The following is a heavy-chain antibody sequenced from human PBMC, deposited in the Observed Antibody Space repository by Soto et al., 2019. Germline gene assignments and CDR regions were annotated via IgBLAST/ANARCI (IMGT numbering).Heavy chain of an antibody. CDR3: ATVHTSGWYVVDY. V-gene: IGHV1-69*06. J-gene: IGHJ4*02. Sequence: ASVKVSCKASGGSFSTLGINWVRQAPGQGLEWMGGIIPLFGKARYAETSQGRVTITADTSTGTAYMGVSSLRSDDTAVFYCATVHTSGWYVVDYWGPGTLVTVS. D-gene: IGHD6-19*01. CDR1: GGSFSTLG. CDR2: IIPLFGKA.